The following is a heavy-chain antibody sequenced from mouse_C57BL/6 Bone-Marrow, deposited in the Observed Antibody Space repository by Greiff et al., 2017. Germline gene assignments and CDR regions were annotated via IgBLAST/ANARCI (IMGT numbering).Heavy chain of an antibody. V-gene: IGHV1-74*01. CDR1: GYTFTSYW. J-gene: IGHJ3*01. Sequence: QVQLQQPGAELVKPGASVKVSCKASGYTFTSYWMHWVKQRPGQGLEWIGRIHPSDSDTNYNQKFKGKATLTVDKSSSTAYMQRSSLTSEDSAVYYCAIDPPILTGRETWFAYWGQGTLVTVSA. D-gene: IGHD4-1*01. CDR3: AIDPPILTGRETWFAY. CDR2: IHPSDSDT.